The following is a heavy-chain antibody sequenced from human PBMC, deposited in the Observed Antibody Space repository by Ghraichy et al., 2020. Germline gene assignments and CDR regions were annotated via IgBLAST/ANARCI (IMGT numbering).Heavy chain of an antibody. CDR1: GYTFTTYW. V-gene: IGHV5-51*01. CDR3: ARRGDSSAWRGDDY. D-gene: IGHD3-22*01. CDR2: IHPGDSDT. J-gene: IGHJ4*02. Sequence: GESLNISCKGSGYTFTTYWIGLVRQMPGKGLEWKVIIHPGDSDTRYSPSFQGQVTISADKSISTAYLQWSSLKASDTAISYCARRGDSSAWRGDDYWGQGTLVTVSS.